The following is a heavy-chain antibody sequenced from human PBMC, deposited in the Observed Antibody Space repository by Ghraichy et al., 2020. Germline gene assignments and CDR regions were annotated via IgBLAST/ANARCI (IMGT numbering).Heavy chain of an antibody. J-gene: IGHJ6*02. CDR2: VSPSGGTT. D-gene: IGHD6-13*01. Sequence: GGSLRLSCAASGFTFSNYAMTWVRQAPGKGLEWVSGVSPSGGTTYYADSVKGRLTISRDNSKNTVYLQMNSLRAEDTAVYYCAKYRDSSSWHVDMDVWGRGTTVTVSS. V-gene: IGHV3-23*01. CDR1: GFTFSNYA. CDR3: AKYRDSSSWHVDMDV.